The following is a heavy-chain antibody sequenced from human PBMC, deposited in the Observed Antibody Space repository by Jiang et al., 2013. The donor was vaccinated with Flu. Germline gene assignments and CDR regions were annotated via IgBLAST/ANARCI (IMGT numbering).Heavy chain of an antibody. CDR3: ARGGYDSTDLNFDY. CDR1: GYNFPNYW. D-gene: IGHD3-22*01. Sequence: GAEVKKPGESLKISCEGSGYNFPNYWMGWVRQMPGKGLEWMGIIYPGTSETRYSPSFQGQVTISADKSISTAYLQWSSLKASDTAMYYCARGGYDSTDLNFDYWGQGTLVTVSS. V-gene: IGHV5-51*03. J-gene: IGHJ4*02. CDR2: IYPGTSET.